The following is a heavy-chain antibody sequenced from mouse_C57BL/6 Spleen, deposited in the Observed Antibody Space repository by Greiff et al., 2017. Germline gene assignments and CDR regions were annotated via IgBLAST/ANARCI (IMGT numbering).Heavy chain of an antibody. J-gene: IGHJ1*03. CDR1: GFSLTSYG. D-gene: IGHD1-1*01. CDR3: AKRGGSSPYWYFDV. CDR2: IWGDGST. V-gene: IGHV2-3*01. Sequence: VHLVESGPGLVAPSQSLSITCTVSGFSLTSYGVSWVRQPPGKGLEWLGVIWGDGSTNYHPALISRLSISKDNSKRQVCLKLNSRQTDDTATYYLAKRGGSSPYWYFDVGGTGTTVTVSS.